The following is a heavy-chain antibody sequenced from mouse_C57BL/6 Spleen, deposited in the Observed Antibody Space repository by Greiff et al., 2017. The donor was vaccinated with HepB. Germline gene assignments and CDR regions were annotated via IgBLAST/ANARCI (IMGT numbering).Heavy chain of an antibody. J-gene: IGHJ3*01. CDR3: ARLSSRGAY. Sequence: EVQLQQSGAELVKPGASVKLSCTASGFNIKDYYMHWVKQRTEQGLEWIGRIDPEDGETKYATKFQGKATITADTSSNTAYLQLSSLTSEDTAVYYCARLSSRGAYWGQGTLVTVSA. CDR2: IDPEDGET. V-gene: IGHV14-2*01. D-gene: IGHD1-3*01. CDR1: GFNIKDYY.